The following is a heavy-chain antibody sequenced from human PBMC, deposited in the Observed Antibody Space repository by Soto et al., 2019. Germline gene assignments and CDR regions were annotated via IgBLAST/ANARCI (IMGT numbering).Heavy chain of an antibody. D-gene: IGHD5-18*01. CDR2: ISYDGSNK. CDR1: GFTFSSDG. J-gene: IGHJ4*02. V-gene: IGHV3-30*18. CDR3: AKDRAKGYSYANGADY. Sequence: RLSCASSGFTFSSDGMHWVRQAPGRGLEWVAVISYDGSNKYYAGSVKGRFTISGDNSKNTLYLQMNSLRAEDTAVYYCAKDRAKGYSYANGADYWGQGTLVTVSS.